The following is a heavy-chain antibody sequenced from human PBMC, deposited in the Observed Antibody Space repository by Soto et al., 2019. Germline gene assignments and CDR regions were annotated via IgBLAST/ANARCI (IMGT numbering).Heavy chain of an antibody. CDR3: ARGRFTTVTTWWFFDY. CDR2: INPSSDRK. V-gene: IGHV1-46*01. CDR1: GYTFTNYY. J-gene: IGHJ4*02. Sequence: ASVKVSCKASGYTFTNYYIHWVLQAPLQGLDWMGIINPSSDRKTYAQKFQGRVTMTRDTSTSTVYMELSSLRSDDTAVYYCARGRFTTVTTWWFFDYWGQGALVTVSS. D-gene: IGHD4-4*01.